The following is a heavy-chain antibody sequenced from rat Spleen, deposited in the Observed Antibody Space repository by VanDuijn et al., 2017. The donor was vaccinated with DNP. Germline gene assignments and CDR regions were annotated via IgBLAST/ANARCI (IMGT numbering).Heavy chain of an antibody. CDR1: GFTFSNYG. Sequence: EVQLVESGGGLVQPGRSLKLSCAASGFTFSNYGMAWVRQAPTKGLEWVASISPSGGSTYYRDSVKGRFTVSRDNAKSSLYLQMDSLRSEDTATYYCERPAYYRDSYAPFDYWGQGVMVTVSS. V-gene: IGHV5S13*01. CDR3: ERPAYYRDSYAPFDY. J-gene: IGHJ2*01. CDR2: ISPSGGST. D-gene: IGHD1-12*01.